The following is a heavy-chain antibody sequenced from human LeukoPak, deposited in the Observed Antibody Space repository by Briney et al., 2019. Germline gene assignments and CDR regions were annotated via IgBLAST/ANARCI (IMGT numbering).Heavy chain of an antibody. CDR1: GFTFSSYA. CDR2: ISYDGSNK. V-gene: IGHV3-30-3*01. D-gene: IGHD2-8*01. Sequence: GGSLRLSCAASGFTFSSYAMHWVRQAPGKGLERVAVISYDGSNKYYADSVKGRFTISRDNSKNTLYLQMNSLRAEDTAVYYCASTPSGIVLMVYAFYFDYWGQGTLATVSS. J-gene: IGHJ4*02. CDR3: ASTPSGIVLMVYAFYFDY.